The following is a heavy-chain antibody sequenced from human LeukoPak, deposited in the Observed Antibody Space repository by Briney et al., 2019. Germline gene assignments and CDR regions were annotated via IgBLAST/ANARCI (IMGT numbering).Heavy chain of an antibody. J-gene: IGHJ6*03. CDR1: GGSISSYY. D-gene: IGHD2-2*01. V-gene: IGHV4-59*12. CDR2: IYYSGST. Sequence: SETLSLTCTVSGGSISSYYWSWIRQPPGKGLEWIGYIYYSGSTNYNPSLKSRVTMSVDTSKNQFSLKLSSVTAADTAVYYCARFKPEIVVVPAAILGYYYMDVWGKGTTVTVSS. CDR3: ARFKPEIVVVPAAILGYYYMDV.